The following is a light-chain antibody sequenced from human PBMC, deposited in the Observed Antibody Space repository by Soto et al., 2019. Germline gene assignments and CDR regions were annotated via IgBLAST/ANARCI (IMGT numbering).Light chain of an antibody. CDR3: QHYGGSFI. Sequence: ESVLTQNPGTLSLSPGERATVSCRASQSVSSNYLAWFQQKPGQAPRLLIYAASSRATGIPDRFSGSGSGTDFTLSISRLEPEDFAVYYCQHYGGSFIFGPGTKVDIK. CDR2: AAS. J-gene: IGKJ3*01. CDR1: QSVSSNY. V-gene: IGKV3-20*01.